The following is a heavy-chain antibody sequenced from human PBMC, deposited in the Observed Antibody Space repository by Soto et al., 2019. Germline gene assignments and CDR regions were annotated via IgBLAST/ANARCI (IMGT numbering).Heavy chain of an antibody. J-gene: IGHJ4*02. CDR3: ARAGQYYDASGYAN. Sequence: QVKLVQSGTEVKKPGASIKVSCKASGYSFATSGMSWVRQAPGQGLEWMGWISAYNGNTNYDQNLQGRVTMTTDTSTSTADLEVRNLRSDDTAVYYCARAGQYYDASGYANWGQGTLVTVSS. D-gene: IGHD3-22*01. V-gene: IGHV1-18*01. CDR2: ISAYNGNT. CDR1: GYSFATSG.